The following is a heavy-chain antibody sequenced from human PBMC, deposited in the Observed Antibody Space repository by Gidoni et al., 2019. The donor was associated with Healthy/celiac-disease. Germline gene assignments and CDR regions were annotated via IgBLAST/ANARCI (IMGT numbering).Heavy chain of an antibody. D-gene: IGHD5-18*01. CDR2: ISYDGSNK. Sequence: QVQLVESGGGVVQPGGSLRLSCASSGFTFSSYAMHWVRQAPGKGLGWVAVISYDGSNKYYADSVKGRFTISRDNSKNTLYLQMNSLRAEDTAVYYCARESGYSYGYFDYWGQGTLVTVSS. CDR1: GFTFSSYA. V-gene: IGHV3-30*01. CDR3: ARESGYSYGYFDY. J-gene: IGHJ4*02.